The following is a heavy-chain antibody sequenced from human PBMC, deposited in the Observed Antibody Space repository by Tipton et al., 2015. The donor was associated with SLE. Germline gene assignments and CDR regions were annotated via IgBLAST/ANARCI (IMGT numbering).Heavy chain of an antibody. V-gene: IGHV3-7*01. CDR2: INKDGSET. CDR3: ARGPLRSAADMD. D-gene: IGHD6-13*01. CDR1: TFTFSNYW. Sequence: SLRLSCVASTFTFSNYWMSWVRQAPGKGLEWVAHINKDGSETYPVDSVKGRFTISRDNAKNSLFLHRTTLRAEDTAVYYCARGPLRSAADMDWGQGTLVTVSS. J-gene: IGHJ4*02.